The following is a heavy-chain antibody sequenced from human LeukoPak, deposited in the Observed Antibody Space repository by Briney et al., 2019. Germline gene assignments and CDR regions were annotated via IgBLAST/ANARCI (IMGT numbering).Heavy chain of an antibody. CDR2: IKQDGSEK. CDR1: GFTFSSYW. CDR3: ARDLRSSIAVLYYYYYYMDV. D-gene: IGHD6-6*01. V-gene: IGHV3-7*01. J-gene: IGHJ6*03. Sequence: GGSLRLSCAASGFTFSSYWMSWVRQAPGKGLEWVANIKQDGSEKYYVDSVKGRFTISRDNAKNSLYLQMNSLRAEDTAVYYCARDLRSSIAVLYYYYYYMDVWGKGTTVTISS.